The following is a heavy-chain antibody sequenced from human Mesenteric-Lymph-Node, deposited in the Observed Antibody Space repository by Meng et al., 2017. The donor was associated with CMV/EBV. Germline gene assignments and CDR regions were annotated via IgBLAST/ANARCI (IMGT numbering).Heavy chain of an antibody. CDR2: IYYSGST. J-gene: IGHJ4*02. V-gene: IGHV4-34*01. D-gene: IGHD2-2*02. CDR1: GGSFSGYY. Sequence: SETLSLTCAVYGGSFSGYYWTWIRQPPGKGLEWIGSIYYSGSTYYNPSLKSRVTISVDTSKNQFSLKLSSVTAADTAVYYCARALGDCSSTSCYTGVFDYWGQGTLVTVSS. CDR3: ARALGDCSSTSCYTGVFDY.